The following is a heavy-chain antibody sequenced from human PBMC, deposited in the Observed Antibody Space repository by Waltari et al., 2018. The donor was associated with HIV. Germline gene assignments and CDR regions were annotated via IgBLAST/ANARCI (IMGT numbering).Heavy chain of an antibody. CDR2: MSGSGGST. D-gene: IGHD3-22*01. Sequence: EVQLLESGGGLVQPGGSLRLSCAASGFPFSSYAMSWVRQAPGKGLEWVSAMSGSGGSTYYADSVKGRFTSSRDNSKNTLYLQMNSLRAEDTAVYYCAKDRGYDSSGLDAFDIWDQGTMVTVSS. CDR3: AKDRGYDSSGLDAFDI. CDR1: GFPFSSYA. J-gene: IGHJ3*02. V-gene: IGHV3-23*01.